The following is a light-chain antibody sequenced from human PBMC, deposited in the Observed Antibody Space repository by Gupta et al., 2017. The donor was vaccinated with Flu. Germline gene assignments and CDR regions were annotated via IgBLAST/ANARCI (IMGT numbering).Light chain of an antibody. J-gene: IGLJ2*01. CDR3: QVWDITSDQRI. CDR1: SIGRKS. V-gene: IGLV3-21*02. CDR2: DDF. Sequence: SYVLTQPPSVSVAPGQTARISCGGNSIGRKSVHWYQQKPGQAPVLVVYDDFDRPAGIPERFSGSNSGNAATLTITGVEAGDEAGYYCQVWDITSDQRIFGGGTKLTVL.